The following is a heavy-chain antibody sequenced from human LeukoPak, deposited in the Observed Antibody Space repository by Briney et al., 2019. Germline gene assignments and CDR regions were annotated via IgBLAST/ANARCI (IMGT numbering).Heavy chain of an antibody. D-gene: IGHD1-1*01. CDR1: GYAFTTYA. V-gene: IGHV7-4-1*02. CDR2: INTNTGNP. J-gene: IGHJ4*02. Sequence: SVKVSCKASGYAFTTYAIDWVRQAPGQGLEWMGWINTNTGNPSYAQGFAGRFVFSLDTSVSTAYLQITSLKAEDTAVYYCARGPTGTIDYWGQGTLVTVSS. CDR3: ARGPTGTIDY.